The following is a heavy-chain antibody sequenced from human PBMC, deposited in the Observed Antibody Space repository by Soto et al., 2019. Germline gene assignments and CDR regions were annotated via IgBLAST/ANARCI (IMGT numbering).Heavy chain of an antibody. Sequence: PGGSLRLSCSASGFTFSIYAMHWVRQAPGKGLDYVSSISTNGGSTDYADSVKGRFTISRDNSRNTLFLQMNSLRAEDTAVYYCARDYYKYYDSSGYYRSPAYWGQGTLVTVSS. D-gene: IGHD3-22*01. CDR3: ARDYYKYYDSSGYYRSPAY. CDR1: GFTFSIYA. CDR2: ISTNGGST. V-gene: IGHV3-64*04. J-gene: IGHJ4*02.